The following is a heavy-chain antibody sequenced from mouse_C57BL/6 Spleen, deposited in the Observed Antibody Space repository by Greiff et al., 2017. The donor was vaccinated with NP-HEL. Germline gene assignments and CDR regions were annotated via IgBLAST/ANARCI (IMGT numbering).Heavy chain of an antibody. V-gene: IGHV3-3*01. J-gene: IGHJ1*03. Sequence: EVHLVESGPSLVRPSQTLSLTCTVTGFSINSDCYWIWIRQFPGNKLEYIGYTFYSGITYYNPSLESRTYITRDTSKNQFSLKLSSVTTEDTATYYCARLLTTVGYFDVWGTGTTVTVSS. D-gene: IGHD1-1*01. CDR3: ARLLTTVGYFDV. CDR2: TFYSGIT. CDR1: GFSINSDCY.